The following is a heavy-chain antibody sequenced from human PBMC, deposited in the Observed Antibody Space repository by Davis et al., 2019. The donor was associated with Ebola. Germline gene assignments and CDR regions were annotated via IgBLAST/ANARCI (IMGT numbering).Heavy chain of an antibody. CDR3: ARAMGPIAAAANVWFDP. Sequence: AASVKVSCKASGYIFSDYGITWVRQAPGQGLEWMGWMSPYSGITNYPQKFQGRVTMTADTSTSTAYMELRSLRSDDTAVYYCARAMGPIAAAANVWFDPWGQGTLVTVSS. CDR2: MSPYSGIT. V-gene: IGHV1-18*01. J-gene: IGHJ5*02. D-gene: IGHD6-13*01. CDR1: GYIFSDYG.